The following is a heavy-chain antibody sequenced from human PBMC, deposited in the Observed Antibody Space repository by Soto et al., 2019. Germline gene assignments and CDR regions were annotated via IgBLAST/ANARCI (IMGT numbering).Heavy chain of an antibody. V-gene: IGHV3-48*03. CDR2: ISSSGSTI. J-gene: IGHJ5*02. D-gene: IGHD6-13*01. CDR3: AGRIRYSSSWYGGLDP. CDR1: GFTFSSYE. Sequence: GGSLRLSCAASGFTFSSYEMNWVRQAPGKGLEWVSYISSSGSTIYYADSVKGRFTISRDNAKNSLYLQMNSLRAEDTTVYYCAGRIRYSSSWYGGLDPWGQGTMVTVYS.